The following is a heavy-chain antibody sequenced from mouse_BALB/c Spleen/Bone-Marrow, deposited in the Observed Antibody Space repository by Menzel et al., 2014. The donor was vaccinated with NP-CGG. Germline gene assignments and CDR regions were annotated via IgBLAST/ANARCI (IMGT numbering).Heavy chain of an antibody. CDR3: ARQGYYGKGDY. D-gene: IGHD2-1*01. Sequence: EVKLEESGGDLVQPGGSLKLSCAASGFDFSRYWMSWVRQAPGKGLEWIGEINPDSSTINYTPSLKDKFIISRDNAKNKLYLQMSKVRSEDTALYYCARQGYYGKGDYWGQGTTLTVSS. J-gene: IGHJ2*01. V-gene: IGHV4-1*02. CDR1: GFDFSRYW. CDR2: INPDSSTI.